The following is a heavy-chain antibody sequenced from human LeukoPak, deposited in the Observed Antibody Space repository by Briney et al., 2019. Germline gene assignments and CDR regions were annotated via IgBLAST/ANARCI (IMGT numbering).Heavy chain of an antibody. V-gene: IGHV4-39*07. J-gene: IGHJ4*02. CDR1: GGSISSSSYY. Sequence: SETLSLTCTVSGGSISSSSYYWGWIRQPPGKGLEWIGSIYYSGSTYYNPSLKSRVTISVDTSKNQFSLKLSSVTAADTAVYYCARDVVTMVRGAIPFDYWGQGTLVTVSS. CDR3: ARDVVTMVRGAIPFDY. D-gene: IGHD3-10*01. CDR2: IYYSGST.